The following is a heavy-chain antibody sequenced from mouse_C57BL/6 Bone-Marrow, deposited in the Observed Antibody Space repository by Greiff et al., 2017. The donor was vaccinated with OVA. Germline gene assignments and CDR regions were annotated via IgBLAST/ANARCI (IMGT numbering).Heavy chain of an antibody. CDR2: IWRGGST. D-gene: IGHD2-4*01. CDR1: GFSLTSYG. V-gene: IGHV2-5*01. Sequence: VNVVESGPGLVQPSQSLSITCTVSGFSLTSYGVHWVRQSPGKGLEWLGVIWRGGSTDYNAAFMSRLSITKDNSKSQVFFKMNSLQADDTAIYYCAKERGYYDYDEGYYAMDYWGQGTSVTVSS. CDR3: AKERGYYDYDEGYYAMDY. J-gene: IGHJ4*01.